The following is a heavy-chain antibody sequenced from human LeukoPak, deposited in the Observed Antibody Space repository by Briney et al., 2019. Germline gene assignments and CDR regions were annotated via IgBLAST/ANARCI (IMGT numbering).Heavy chain of an antibody. Sequence: PSETLSLTCAVSGYSISSGYYWGWIRQPPGRGLEWIGSIYHSGSTYYNPSLKSRVTISVDTSKNQFSLKLSSVTAADTAVYYCARSIVGATFPLGYWGQGALLTVSS. CDR2: IYHSGST. CDR1: GYSISSGYY. V-gene: IGHV4-38-2*01. CDR3: ARSIVGATFPLGY. D-gene: IGHD1-26*01. J-gene: IGHJ4*02.